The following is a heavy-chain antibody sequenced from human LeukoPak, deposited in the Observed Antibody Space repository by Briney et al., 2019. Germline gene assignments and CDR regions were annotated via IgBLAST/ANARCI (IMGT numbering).Heavy chain of an antibody. J-gene: IGHJ5*02. CDR2: IYYSGST. Sequence: SETLSLTCTVSGVSISSYYWSWIRQPPGKGLEWIGYIYYSGSTNYNPSLKSRVTISVDTSKNQFSLKLSSVTAADTAVYYCAREAYYDFWSGYYNWFDPWGQGTLVTVSS. CDR1: GVSISSYY. CDR3: AREAYYDFWSGYYNWFDP. D-gene: IGHD3-3*01. V-gene: IGHV4-59*01.